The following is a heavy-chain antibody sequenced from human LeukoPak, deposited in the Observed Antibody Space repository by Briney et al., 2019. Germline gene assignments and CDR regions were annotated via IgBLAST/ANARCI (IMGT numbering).Heavy chain of an antibody. CDR2: MHPNNGDT. D-gene: IGHD2-2*01. J-gene: IGHJ6*03. Sequence: GASVKVSCKASGYTFTSYNINWVRQAPGQGLEWMAWMHPNNGDTGYAQKFQDRVTVTSNTSISTAYMELRSLTSEDTTVYYCARELIVLEPAARRYNYYMDVWGIGTTVSVSS. CDR1: GYTFTSYN. CDR3: ARELIVLEPAARRYNYYMDV. V-gene: IGHV1-8*03.